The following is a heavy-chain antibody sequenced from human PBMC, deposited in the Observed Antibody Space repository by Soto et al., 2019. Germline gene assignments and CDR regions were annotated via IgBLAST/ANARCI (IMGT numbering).Heavy chain of an antibody. V-gene: IGHV1-69*06. D-gene: IGHD3-22*01. CDR3: AREPYSYYYDSSGLGSEYFQH. CDR1: GGTFSSYA. Sequence: ASVKVSCKASGGTFSSYAISWVREAPGHGLECVGGIIPIFGTANYAQKFQGRVTITADKSTSTAYMELSSLRSEDTAVYYCAREPYSYYYDSSGLGSEYFQHWGQGTLVTVSS. J-gene: IGHJ1*01. CDR2: IIPIFGTA.